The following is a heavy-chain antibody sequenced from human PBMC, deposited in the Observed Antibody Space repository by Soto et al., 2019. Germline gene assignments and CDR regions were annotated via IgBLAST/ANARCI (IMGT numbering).Heavy chain of an antibody. CDR1: GACISSGGYY. J-gene: IGHJ5*02. CDR3: ERDSPIAAAGTGFDP. V-gene: IGHV4-31*03. Sequence: LPLPFSLSGACISSGGYYWSWIRQHPGKGLEWIGYIYYSGSTYYNPSLKSRVTISVDTSKNQFSLKLSCVTAADTAVYYCERDSPIAAAGTGFDPWGQGTLVTVPS. CDR2: IYYSGST. D-gene: IGHD6-13*01.